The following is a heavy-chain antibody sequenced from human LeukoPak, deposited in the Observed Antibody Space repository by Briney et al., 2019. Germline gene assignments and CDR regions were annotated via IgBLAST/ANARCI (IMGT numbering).Heavy chain of an antibody. CDR3: ARDGSAEGLGFDY. D-gene: IGHD2-15*01. J-gene: IGHJ4*02. Sequence: PGGSLRLSCAASGFTFSSYWMHWVRQAPGKGLVWVSRINSDGSSTSYADSVKGRFTISRDNAKNTLYLQMSSLRAEDTAVYYCARDGSAEGLGFDYWGQGTLVTVSS. V-gene: IGHV3-74*01. CDR1: GFTFSSYW. CDR2: INSDGSST.